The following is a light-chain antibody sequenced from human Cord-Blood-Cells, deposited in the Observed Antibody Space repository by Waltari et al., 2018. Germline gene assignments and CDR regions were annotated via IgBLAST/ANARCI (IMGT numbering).Light chain of an antibody. CDR3: CSYAGSYTFSVV. CDR1: SRDVGGYNY. CDR2: DVS. V-gene: IGLV2-11*01. J-gene: IGLJ2*01. Sequence: QSALTQPRSVSGSPGQSVTISCTGTSRDVGGYNYVSWYQQPPGKAPTLMIYDVSKRPSGVPGCFSGSKFGNTAYITISGLQAEDEADYYCCSYAGSYTFSVVFGGGTKLTVL.